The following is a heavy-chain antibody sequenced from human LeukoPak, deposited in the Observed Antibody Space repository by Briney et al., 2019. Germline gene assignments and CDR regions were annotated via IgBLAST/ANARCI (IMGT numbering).Heavy chain of an antibody. Sequence: PGGSLRLSCTASGFTFNNYAMSWVRQAPGKGLEWVSASSASGDSPYYADSVKGRFTISRDNSKNTLFLQMNSLRVEDTATYYCTKKRTTSVTDWFDPWGQGTLVTVSS. D-gene: IGHD4-17*01. CDR3: TKKRTTSVTDWFDP. J-gene: IGHJ5*02. CDR1: GFTFNNYA. V-gene: IGHV3-23*01. CDR2: SSASGDSP.